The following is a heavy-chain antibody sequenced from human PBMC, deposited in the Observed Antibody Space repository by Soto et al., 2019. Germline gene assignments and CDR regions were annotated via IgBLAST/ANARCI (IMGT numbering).Heavy chain of an antibody. CDR1: GFTFSSYA. CDR3: ARDPDF. J-gene: IGHJ4*02. CDR2: ISYDGSKK. Sequence: GGSLRLSCTASGFTFSSYALHWVRQAPGKGLEWVAMISYDGSKKYYADSVKGRFTISRDNSKNTVYLQMNSLRAEDTAVYYCARDPDFWGQGTLLTVSS. V-gene: IGHV3-30-3*01.